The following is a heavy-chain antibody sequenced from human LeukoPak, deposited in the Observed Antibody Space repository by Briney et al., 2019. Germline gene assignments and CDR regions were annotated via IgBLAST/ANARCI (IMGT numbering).Heavy chain of an antibody. J-gene: IGHJ6*03. Sequence: SQTLSLTCAISGDSVSSNSAAWNWIRQSPSRGLEWLGRTYYRSKWYNDYAVSVKSRITINPDTSKNQFSLQLNSVTPEDTAVYYCAREERSGSGSYYRVYYYYYMDVWGKGTTVTISS. CDR2: TYYRSKWYN. CDR1: GDSVSSNSAA. CDR3: AREERSGSGSYYRVYYYYYMDV. D-gene: IGHD3-10*01. V-gene: IGHV6-1*01.